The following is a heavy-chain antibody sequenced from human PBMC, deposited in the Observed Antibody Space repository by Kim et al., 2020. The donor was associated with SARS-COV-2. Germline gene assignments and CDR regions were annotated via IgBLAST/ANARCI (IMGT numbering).Heavy chain of an antibody. D-gene: IGHD5-12*01. Sequence: SETLSLTCTVSGGSISSSSYYWGWIRQPPGKGLEWIGSIYYSGSTYYNPSLKSRVTISVDTSKNQFSLKLSSVTAADTAVYYCARHRDGYNYYFDYWGQGTLVTVSS. J-gene: IGHJ4*02. CDR3: ARHRDGYNYYFDY. CDR1: GGSISSSSYY. V-gene: IGHV4-39*01. CDR2: IYYSGST.